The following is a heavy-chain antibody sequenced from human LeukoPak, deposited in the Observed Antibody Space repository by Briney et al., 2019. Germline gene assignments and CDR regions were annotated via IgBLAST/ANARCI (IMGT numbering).Heavy chain of an antibody. CDR3: VRVSPLTFYYYMDV. CDR2: ISSSSSYI. CDR1: GFTFSSYS. Sequence: PGGSLRLSCAASGFTFSSYSMNWVRQAPGKGLEWVSSISSSSSYIYYADSVKGRFTISRDNAKNSLYLQMNSLRVEDTAVYYCVRVSPLTFYYYMDVWGKGTTVTVSS. J-gene: IGHJ6*03. D-gene: IGHD2/OR15-2a*01. V-gene: IGHV3-21*01.